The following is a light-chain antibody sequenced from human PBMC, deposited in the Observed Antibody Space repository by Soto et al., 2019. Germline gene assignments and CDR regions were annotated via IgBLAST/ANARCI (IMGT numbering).Light chain of an antibody. J-gene: IGKJ4*01. CDR2: SAS. CDR1: RRITTF. V-gene: IGKV1-39*01. CDR3: QQSYSTPLT. Sequence: IQMTQSPSSLSASVGDRVTITCRASRRITTFLNWYQQRPGQVPKLLIYSASKLHTGVPSRFSGSGSGADFTLTISNVQLEDFATYYCQQSYSTPLTFGGGTTVDI.